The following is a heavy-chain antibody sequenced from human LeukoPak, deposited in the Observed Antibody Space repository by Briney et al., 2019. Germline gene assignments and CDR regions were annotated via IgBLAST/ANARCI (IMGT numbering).Heavy chain of an antibody. CDR3: ARFLSGWYPDY. CDR2: IWYDGSNK. J-gene: IGHJ4*02. V-gene: IGHV3-33*01. Sequence: PGRSLRLSCAASGFTFSSYGMHWVRQAPGKGLDWVAVIWYDGSNKYYADSVKGRFTISRDNSKNTLYLQMNSLRAEDTAVYYCARFLSGWYPDYWGQGTLVTVSS. D-gene: IGHD6-19*01. CDR1: GFTFSSYG.